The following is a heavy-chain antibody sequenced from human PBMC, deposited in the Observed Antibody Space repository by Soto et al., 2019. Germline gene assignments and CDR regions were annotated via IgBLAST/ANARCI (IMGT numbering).Heavy chain of an antibody. Sequence: VQLLESGGGVAQPGRSLRLSCRASGFGFSSYGMLWVRQAPGKGPEWVAFISFDGSTQYYADSVRGRFTISRDNSENTPYLQLDILRVEDTAMYYCAREGVFGLVKIVPPDYWGQGAQVTVSA. V-gene: IGHV3-30*03. CDR3: AREGVFGLVKIVPPDY. J-gene: IGHJ4*02. CDR1: GFGFSSYG. D-gene: IGHD3-3*01. CDR2: ISFDGSTQ.